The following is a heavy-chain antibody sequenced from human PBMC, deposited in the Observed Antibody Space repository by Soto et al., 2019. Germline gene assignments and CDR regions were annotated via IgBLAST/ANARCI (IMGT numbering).Heavy chain of an antibody. D-gene: IGHD1-20*01. CDR1: GGSISSYY. V-gene: IGHV4-4*07. CDR2: IYTSGST. CDR3: ARSYKWTGLFDY. J-gene: IGHJ4*02. Sequence: PSETLSLTCTVSGGSISSYYWSWIRQPAGKGLEWIGRIYTSGSTNYNPSLKSRVTMSVDTSKNQFSLKLSSVTAEDMAVYYCARSYKWTGLFDYWGQGTLVTVSS.